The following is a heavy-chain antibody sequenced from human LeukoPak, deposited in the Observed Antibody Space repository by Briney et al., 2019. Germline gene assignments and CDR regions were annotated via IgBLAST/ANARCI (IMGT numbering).Heavy chain of an antibody. D-gene: IGHD3-3*01. CDR1: GGSISSGDYY. J-gene: IGHJ4*02. CDR3: PRDRSGYAFNIQY. CDR2: IYYSGNT. Sequence: SQTLSLTCSVSGGSISSGDYYGRRIRRPPGEGLGGIGYIYYSGNTYYNPSLKSRVAIPIATSKNQFSLKLTSTPAADTAGYSRPRDRSGYAFNIQYWGQGTLVTVSS. V-gene: IGHV4-30-4*01.